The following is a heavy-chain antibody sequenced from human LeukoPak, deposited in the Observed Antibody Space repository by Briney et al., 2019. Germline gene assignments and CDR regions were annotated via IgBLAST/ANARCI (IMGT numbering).Heavy chain of an antibody. CDR3: ASRKLGNDY. Sequence: SETLSLTCTVSGGSVSDYYWSWIWQSPGKGLEWIGYIYYTGSTSYNPSLRSRVTMSADTSKNQFSLKLSSVTAADTAVYYCASRKLGNDYWGQGTLVTASS. CDR1: GGSVSDYY. V-gene: IGHV4-59*02. CDR2: IYYTGST. J-gene: IGHJ4*02. D-gene: IGHD7-27*01.